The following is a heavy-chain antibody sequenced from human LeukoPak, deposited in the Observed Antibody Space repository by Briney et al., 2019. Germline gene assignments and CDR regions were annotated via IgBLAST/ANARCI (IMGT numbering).Heavy chain of an antibody. J-gene: IGHJ4*02. Sequence: GGSLRLSCAASGFTFSSYAMSWVRQAPGKGLEWVSAISGSGGSTYYADSVKGRFTISRDNSKNTLYLQMNSLRAEDTAVYYCAKDRRELYSSSYEFDYWGQGTLVTVSS. CDR3: AKDRRELYSSSYEFDY. CDR2: ISGSGGST. D-gene: IGHD6-13*01. CDR1: GFTFSSYA. V-gene: IGHV3-23*01.